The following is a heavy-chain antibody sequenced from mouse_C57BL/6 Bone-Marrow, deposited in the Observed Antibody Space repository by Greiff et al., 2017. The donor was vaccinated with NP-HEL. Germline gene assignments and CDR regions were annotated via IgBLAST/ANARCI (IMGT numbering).Heavy chain of an antibody. CDR3: ARPLYDSSID. CDR1: GYTFTRYG. CDR2: IYPRSGNT. D-gene: IGHD2-12*01. Sequence: QVQLQQSGAELARPGASVKLSCKASGYTFTRYGISWVKQRTGQGLEWIGEIYPRSGNTYYNEKFKGKATLTAVKSSSTAYKELRSLTSEDAAVYFCARPLYDSSIDWGQGTTLTVSS. J-gene: IGHJ2*01. V-gene: IGHV1-81*01.